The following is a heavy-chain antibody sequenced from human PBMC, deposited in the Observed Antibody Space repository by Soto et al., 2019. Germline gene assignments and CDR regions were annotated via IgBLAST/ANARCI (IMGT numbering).Heavy chain of an antibody. D-gene: IGHD3-16*01. Sequence: QVQLQESGPGLVKPSETLSLTCTVSGGSIGSYYWSWIRQPPGKGLEWIGYIYHSGSTIYNPSLKSRVTISVDMSKNQFSLKLSCVTAADTAVYYCARDGAAVRDPHGMDVWGQGTTVTVSS. CDR3: ARDGAAVRDPHGMDV. CDR2: IYHSGST. J-gene: IGHJ6*02. V-gene: IGHV4-59*01. CDR1: GGSIGSYY.